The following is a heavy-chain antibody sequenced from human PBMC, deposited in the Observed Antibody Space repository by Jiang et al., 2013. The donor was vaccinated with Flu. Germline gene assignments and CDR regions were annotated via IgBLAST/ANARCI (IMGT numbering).Heavy chain of an antibody. Sequence: GGTFSSYAISWVRQAPGQGLEWMGGIIPIFGTANYAQKFQGRVTITADKSTSTAYMELSSLRSEDTAVYYCARAYSSSSEAFDYWGQGTLVTVSS. CDR1: GGTFSSYA. J-gene: IGHJ4*02. V-gene: IGHV1-69*06. D-gene: IGHD6-6*01. CDR3: ARAYSSSSEAFDY. CDR2: IIPIFGTA.